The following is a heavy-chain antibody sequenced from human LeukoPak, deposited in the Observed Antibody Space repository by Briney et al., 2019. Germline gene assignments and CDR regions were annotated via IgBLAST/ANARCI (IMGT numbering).Heavy chain of an antibody. D-gene: IGHD3-10*01. V-gene: IGHV3-23*01. J-gene: IGHJ1*01. CDR1: GFTFSSYA. CDR2: ISGSGGST. Sequence: GGSLRLSCAASGFTFSSYAMSWVRQAPGKGLEWVSAISGSGGSTYYADSVKGRFTISRDNSKNTLYLQMSSLRAEDTAVYYCAKLDSVGAVAEYFQHWGQGTLVTVSS. CDR3: AKLDSVGAVAEYFQH.